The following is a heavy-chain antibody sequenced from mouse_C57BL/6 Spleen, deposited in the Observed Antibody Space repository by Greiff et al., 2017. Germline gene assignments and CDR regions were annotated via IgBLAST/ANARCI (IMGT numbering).Heavy chain of an antibody. V-gene: IGHV5-6*02. CDR2: ISSGGSYT. J-gene: IGHJ1*03. Sequence: EVKLMESGGDLVKPGGSLKLSCAASGFTFSSYGMSWVRQTPDKRLEWVATISSGGSYTYYPDSVKGRFTISRDNAKNTLYLQMSSLKSEDTAMYYCARRGYDGYFDVWGTGTTVTVSS. CDR3: ARRGYDGYFDV. D-gene: IGHD2-2*01. CDR1: GFTFSSYG.